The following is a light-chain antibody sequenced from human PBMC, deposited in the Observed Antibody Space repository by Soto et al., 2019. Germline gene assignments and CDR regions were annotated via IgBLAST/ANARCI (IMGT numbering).Light chain of an antibody. CDR1: QNINNY. Sequence: DIQMTQSPSSLSASVGDRVTITCHASQNINNYLNWYQQKPGRAPKLLIYDASNLEAGVPSRFGGSGVGTEFTLTISGLQPEDSATYYCQQYERYSTFGQGTKVDIK. V-gene: IGKV1-33*01. CDR2: DAS. CDR3: QQYERYST. J-gene: IGKJ1*01.